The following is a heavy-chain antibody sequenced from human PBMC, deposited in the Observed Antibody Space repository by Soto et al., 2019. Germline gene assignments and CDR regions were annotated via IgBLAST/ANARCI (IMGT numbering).Heavy chain of an antibody. CDR3: AKDPEIKSEDYQYMDV. V-gene: IGHV3-9*01. CDR1: GFTFDDYA. Sequence: EVQLVESGGGLVQPGRSLRISCAASGFTFDDYAMHWVRQAPGKGLEWVSGISWNSGSIGYADSVKGRFTISRDNAKNSLYLQMNSLRAEDTALYYCAKDPEIKSEDYQYMDVWGKGTTVTVSS. CDR2: ISWNSGSI. J-gene: IGHJ6*03.